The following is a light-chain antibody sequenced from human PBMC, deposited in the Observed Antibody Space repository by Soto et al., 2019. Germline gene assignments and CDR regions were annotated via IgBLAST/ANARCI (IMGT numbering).Light chain of an antibody. Sequence: DIQMTQSPSSLSASVGDRVTITCRASQGIRNELGWYQQKPGKAPKRLIYAASSLQSGVPSRFSGSGSGTAFTLTSSSLQPEDFATYYCLQHYGYPWTFGQGTKVEIK. CDR1: QGIRNE. V-gene: IGKV1-17*01. CDR3: LQHYGYPWT. CDR2: AAS. J-gene: IGKJ1*01.